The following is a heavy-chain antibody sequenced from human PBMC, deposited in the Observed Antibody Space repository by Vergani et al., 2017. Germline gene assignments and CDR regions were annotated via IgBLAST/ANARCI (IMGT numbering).Heavy chain of an antibody. D-gene: IGHD2-2*01. Sequence: QVQLVESGGGLVKPGGSLRLSCAAPGFTFSDYYMSWVRQAPGKGLEWVSYISRSSSYTNYADSVKGRFNISRDNAKNSLYVQMNSLRAEDTAVYYCARGQGGCSSTGCGGSTGNFDYWGQGTLVTVSS. CDR1: GFTFSDYY. V-gene: IGHV3-11*05. J-gene: IGHJ4*02. CDR2: ISRSSSYT. CDR3: ARGQGGCSSTGCGGSTGNFDY.